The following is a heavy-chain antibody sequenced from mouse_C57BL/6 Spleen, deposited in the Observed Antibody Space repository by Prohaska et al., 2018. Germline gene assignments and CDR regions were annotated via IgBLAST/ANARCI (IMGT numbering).Heavy chain of an antibody. CDR1: GFTFTDYY. J-gene: IGHJ4*01. Sequence: EVKLVESGGGLVQPGGSLSLSCAASGFTFTDYYMSWVRQPPGKALEWLGFIRNKANGYTTEYSASVKGRFTISRDNSQSILYLQMNALRAEDSATYYCARLAGGYYAMDYWGQGTSVTVSS. CDR2: IRNKANGYTT. CDR3: ARLAGGYYAMDY. V-gene: IGHV7-3*01.